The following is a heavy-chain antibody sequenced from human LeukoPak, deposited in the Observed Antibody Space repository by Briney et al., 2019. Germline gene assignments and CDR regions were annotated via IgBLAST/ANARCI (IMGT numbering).Heavy chain of an antibody. Sequence: SETLSLTRTVSGGSISSSNYYWGWIRQPPGKGLEWIGSIYYSGSTYYNPSLKSRVTISVDTSKNQFSLKLSSVTAADTAVYYCARALGRLSWFDPWGQGTLVTVSS. J-gene: IGHJ5*02. CDR3: ARALGRLSWFDP. CDR2: IYYSGST. D-gene: IGHD7-27*01. CDR1: GGSISSSNYY. V-gene: IGHV4-39*07.